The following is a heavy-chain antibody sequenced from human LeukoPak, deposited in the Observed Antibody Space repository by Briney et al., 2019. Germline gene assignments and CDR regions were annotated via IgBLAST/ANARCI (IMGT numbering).Heavy chain of an antibody. J-gene: IGHJ4*01. Sequence: PGGSLRLSCAASGFTFDDYAMHWVRQAPGKGLEWVSLISGDGTTTYYVDSVKGRFTVSRDNSKNTLYLQMNSLRAEDTAVYYCAKDIYYDSSGYRGYFDYWGQGTLVTVSS. CDR2: ISGDGTTT. V-gene: IGHV3-43*02. CDR3: AKDIYYDSSGYRGYFDY. CDR1: GFTFDDYA. D-gene: IGHD3-22*01.